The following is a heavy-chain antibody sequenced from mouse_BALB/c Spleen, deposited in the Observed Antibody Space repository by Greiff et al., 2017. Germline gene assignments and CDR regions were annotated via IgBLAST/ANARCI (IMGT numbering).Heavy chain of an antibody. CDR1: GYTFTSYW. CDR2: INPSTGYT. Sequence: VMLVESGAELAKPGASVKMSCKASGYTFTSYWMHWVKQRPGQGLEWIGYINPSTGYTEYNQKFKGKATLTVDKSSSTAYMQLSSLTSEDSAVYYCARRENGYHFAYWGQGTLVTVSA. J-gene: IGHJ3*01. V-gene: IGHV1-7*01. D-gene: IGHD2-2*01. CDR3: ARRENGYHFAY.